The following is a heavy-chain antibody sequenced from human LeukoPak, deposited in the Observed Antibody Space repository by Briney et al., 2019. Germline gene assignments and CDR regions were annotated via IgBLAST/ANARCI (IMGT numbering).Heavy chain of an antibody. CDR2: IYSDGTA. CDR3: ARDSPAQHGMVRGAYYYYGMDV. J-gene: IGHJ6*02. V-gene: IGHV3-53*01. Sequence: GGSLRLSCAASGFTVSSNYMSWVRQAPGKGLEWFSVIYSDGTAYYADSVKGRFTSSRDNSKSTLYLQMNSLRADDTAVYYCARDSPAQHGMVRGAYYYYGMDVWGQGTTVTVSS. D-gene: IGHD3-10*01. CDR1: GFTVSSNY.